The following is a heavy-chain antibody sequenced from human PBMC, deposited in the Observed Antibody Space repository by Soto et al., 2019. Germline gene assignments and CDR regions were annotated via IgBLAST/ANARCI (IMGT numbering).Heavy chain of an antibody. CDR1: GYTFTSYA. Sequence: QVQLVQSGAEERKPGASVKVSCKSSGYTFTSYAMHWVRQAPGQRLEWMGWLNAGNGNTKYSQKFQGRVTITRDTSANTAYMELSSLRSEDTAVYYCARDLSGVDPWGQGTLVTVSS. V-gene: IGHV1-3*05. J-gene: IGHJ5*02. CDR3: ARDLSGVDP. D-gene: IGHD3-10*01. CDR2: LNAGNGNT.